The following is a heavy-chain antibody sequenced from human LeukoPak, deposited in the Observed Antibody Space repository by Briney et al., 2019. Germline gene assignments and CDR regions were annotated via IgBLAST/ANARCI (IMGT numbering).Heavy chain of an antibody. CDR3: ARLPSLYYYYYMDV. CDR2: INHSGST. CDR1: GGSFSGYY. J-gene: IGHJ6*03. Sequence: SETLSLTCAVYGGSFSGYYWSWIRQPPGKGLEWIGEINHSGSTNYNPSLKSRVTISVDTSKNQFSLKLSSVTAADTAVYYCARLPSLYYYYYMDVWGKGTTVTVSS. V-gene: IGHV4-34*01.